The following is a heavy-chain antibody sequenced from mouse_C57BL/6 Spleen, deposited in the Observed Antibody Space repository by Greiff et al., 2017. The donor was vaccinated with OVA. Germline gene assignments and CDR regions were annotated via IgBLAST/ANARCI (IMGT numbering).Heavy chain of an antibody. Sequence: EVMLVESGGGLVKPGGSLKLSCAASGFTFSSYAMSWVRQTPEKRLEWVATISDGGSYTYYPDNVKGRFTISRDNAKNNLYLQMSHLKSEDTAMYYCARDLHYYDYHYFDYWGQGTTLTVSS. CDR3: ARDLHYYDYHYFDY. CDR1: GFTFSSYA. V-gene: IGHV5-4*01. D-gene: IGHD2-4*01. J-gene: IGHJ2*01. CDR2: ISDGGSYT.